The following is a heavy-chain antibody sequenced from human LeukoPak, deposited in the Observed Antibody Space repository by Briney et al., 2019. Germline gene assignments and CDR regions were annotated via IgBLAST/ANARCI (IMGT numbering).Heavy chain of an antibody. CDR3: ARDVGAAAGTDNWFDP. J-gene: IGHJ5*02. V-gene: IGHV4-4*07. D-gene: IGHD6-13*01. CDR2: IYTSGST. Sequence: SETLSLTCTVSGDSISSYYWSWIRQPAGKGLEWVGRIYTSGSTNYNPSLKSRVTMSVDTSKNQFSLKLSSVTAADTAVYYCARDVGAAAGTDNWFDPWGQGTLVTVSS. CDR1: GDSISSYY.